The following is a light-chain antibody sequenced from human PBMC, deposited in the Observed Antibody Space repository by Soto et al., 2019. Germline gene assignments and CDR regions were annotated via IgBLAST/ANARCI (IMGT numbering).Light chain of an antibody. V-gene: IGKV3-20*01. Sequence: PGERATLSCRASQSVRSTSLAWYQQKPGQAPRLLIYGASSRATGIPDRFSGGGSGTDFTLTISRLEPEDFAVYYCQHYGSSPPLTFGQGTRLEIK. CDR2: GAS. CDR3: QHYGSSPPLT. CDR1: QSVRSTS. J-gene: IGKJ5*01.